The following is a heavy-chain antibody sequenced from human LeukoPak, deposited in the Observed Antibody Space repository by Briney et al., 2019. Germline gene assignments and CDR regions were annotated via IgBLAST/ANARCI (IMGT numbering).Heavy chain of an antibody. CDR1: GFTFDDYT. V-gene: IGHV3-43*01. J-gene: IGHJ4*02. CDR3: AKDPRPYSSGWSPFDY. D-gene: IGHD6-19*01. CDR2: ISWDGGST. Sequence: GGSLRLSCAASGFTFDDYTMHWVRQAPGKGLEWVSLISWDGGSTYYADSVKGRFTISRDNAKNSLYLQMNSLRAEDTALYYCAKDPRPYSSGWSPFDYWGQGTLVTVSS.